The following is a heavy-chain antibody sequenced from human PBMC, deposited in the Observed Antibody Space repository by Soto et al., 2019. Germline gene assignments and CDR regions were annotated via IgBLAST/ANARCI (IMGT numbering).Heavy chain of an antibody. CDR2: IKSKTDGGTT. CDR1: GFTFSNAW. D-gene: IGHD3-16*01. J-gene: IGHJ4*02. Sequence: EVQLVESGGGLVKPGGSLRLSCAASGFTFSNAWMSWVRQAPGKGLEWVGRIKSKTDGGTTDYAAPVKGRFTISRDDSKNTLYLQMNSLKNEDTAVYYCTTDQSPLFTEYWGQGTLVTVSS. CDR3: TTDQSPLFTEY. V-gene: IGHV3-15*01.